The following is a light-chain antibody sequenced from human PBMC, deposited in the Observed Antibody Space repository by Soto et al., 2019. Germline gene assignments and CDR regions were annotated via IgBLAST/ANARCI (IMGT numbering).Light chain of an antibody. V-gene: IGKV3-20*01. CDR1: QSISSNY. CDR3: QKYGTSPRT. CDR2: GAS. J-gene: IGKJ5*01. Sequence: EIVLTQSPGTLSLSPGERATLSCSASQSISSNYLAWYQHKPGQAPRLFIYGASSRATGIPDRFSGSGSGTDFTLTISRLEPEDFAVYICQKYGTSPRTFGQGTRLEIK.